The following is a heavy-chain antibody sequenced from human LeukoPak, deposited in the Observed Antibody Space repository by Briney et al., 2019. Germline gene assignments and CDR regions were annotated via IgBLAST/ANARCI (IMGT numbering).Heavy chain of an antibody. Sequence: SETLSLTCAVYGGSFSGYYWSWIRQPPGKGLEWIGEINHSGSTNYNPSLKSRVTISVDTSKNQFSLKLSSVTAAGTAVYYCARGRRITMVRGVIISKFDYWGQGTLVTVSS. CDR1: GGSFSGYY. J-gene: IGHJ4*02. CDR3: ARGRRITMVRGVIISKFDY. D-gene: IGHD3-10*01. CDR2: INHSGST. V-gene: IGHV4-34*01.